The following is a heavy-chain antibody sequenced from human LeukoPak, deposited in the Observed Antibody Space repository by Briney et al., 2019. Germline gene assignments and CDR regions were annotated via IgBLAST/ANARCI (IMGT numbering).Heavy chain of an antibody. V-gene: IGHV3-30*02. CDR3: AKVPITFGGVIKYFDY. Sequence: PGGSLRLSCAASGFTFSSYGMHWVRQAPGKGLEWVAFIRHDGSNKYYADSVKGRFTISRDNSKNTLYLQMNSLRAEDTAVYYCAKVPITFGGVIKYFDYWGQGTLVTVSS. D-gene: IGHD3-16*01. J-gene: IGHJ4*02. CDR2: IRHDGSNK. CDR1: GFTFSSYG.